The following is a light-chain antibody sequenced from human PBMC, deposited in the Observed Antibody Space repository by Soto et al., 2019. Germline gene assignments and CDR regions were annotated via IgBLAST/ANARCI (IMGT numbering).Light chain of an antibody. J-gene: IGKJ1*01. CDR3: QQSNNYPYT. V-gene: IGKV1-5*01. CDR2: DAS. Sequence: DITVTHCPFTLSPSLGYRFTITCLASQSISRWLAWYQQKPGKAPKLLIYDASSLESGVPSRFSGSGSGTEFTLTISSLQPEDFATYSCQQSNNYPYTFGQGPKVDI. CDR1: QSISRW.